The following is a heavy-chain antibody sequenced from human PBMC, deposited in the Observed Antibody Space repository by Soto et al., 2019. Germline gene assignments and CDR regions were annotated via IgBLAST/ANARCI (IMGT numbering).Heavy chain of an antibody. D-gene: IGHD4-17*01. CDR3: AKDLPNYGLNYYYYYGMDV. CDR1: GFTFSSYA. J-gene: IGHJ6*02. CDR2: ISGSGGST. Sequence: PGGSLRLSCAASGFTFSSYAMSWVRQGPGKGLEWVSAISGSGGSTYYADSVKGRFTISRDNSKNTLYLQMNSLRAEDTAVYYCAKDLPNYGLNYYYYYGMDVWGQGTTVTVSS. V-gene: IGHV3-23*01.